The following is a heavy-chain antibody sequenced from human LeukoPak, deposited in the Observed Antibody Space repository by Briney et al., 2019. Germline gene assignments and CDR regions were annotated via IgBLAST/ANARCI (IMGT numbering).Heavy chain of an antibody. V-gene: IGHV1-2*02. J-gene: IGHJ5*02. D-gene: IGHD3-10*01. CDR3: ARPLRVTMIRGAAFRASSDFDP. CDR1: GYTFTGYS. Sequence: ASVKVSCKASGYTFTGYSIYWVRQTPGQKLEWMGWINPKTGTANSAQKFQGRVTMTRDTSISTAYMEVSRLRYDDTAVYYCARPLRVTMIRGAAFRASSDFDPWGQGTLVTVSS. CDR2: INPKTGTA.